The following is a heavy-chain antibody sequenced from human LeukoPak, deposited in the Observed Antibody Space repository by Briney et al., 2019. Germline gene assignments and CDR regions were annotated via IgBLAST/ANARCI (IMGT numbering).Heavy chain of an antibody. CDR2: IYTSGST. D-gene: IGHD2-2*01. CDR3: ARFCSSTSCYWGDAFDI. J-gene: IGHJ3*02. CDR1: GGSISSYY. Sequence: SETLSLTCTVSGGSISSYYWSWIRQPAGKGLEWIGRIYTSGSTNYNPSLKSRVTMSVDTSKNQFSLKLSSVTAADTAVYYCARFCSSTSCYWGDAFDIWGQGTMVTVSS. V-gene: IGHV4-4*07.